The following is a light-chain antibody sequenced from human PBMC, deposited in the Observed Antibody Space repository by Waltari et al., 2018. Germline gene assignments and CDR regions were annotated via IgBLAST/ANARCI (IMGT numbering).Light chain of an antibody. CDR2: AAS. Sequence: TCRASQRISNSLAWYQQKPGKAPKLLLYAASRLESGVPSRFSGSGSGTDYTHTISSLQPEDFATYYCQQYYSTPPSFGQGTRLEIK. V-gene: IGKV1-NL1*01. CDR1: QRISNS. J-gene: IGKJ5*01. CDR3: QQYYSTPPS.